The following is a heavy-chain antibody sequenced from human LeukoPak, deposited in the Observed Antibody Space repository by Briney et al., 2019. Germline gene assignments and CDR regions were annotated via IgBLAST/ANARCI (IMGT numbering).Heavy chain of an antibody. CDR3: ANFPGSQGIAAAGGYYYYYMDV. V-gene: IGHV3-23*01. CDR1: GFTFISYA. J-gene: IGHJ6*03. Sequence: GGSLRLSCAASGFTFISYAMSWVRQAPGKGLEWVSAISGSGGSTYYADSVKGRFTISRDNSKNTLYLQMNSLRAEDTAVYYCANFPGSQGIAAAGGYYYYYMDVWGKGTTVTVSS. D-gene: IGHD6-13*01. CDR2: ISGSGGST.